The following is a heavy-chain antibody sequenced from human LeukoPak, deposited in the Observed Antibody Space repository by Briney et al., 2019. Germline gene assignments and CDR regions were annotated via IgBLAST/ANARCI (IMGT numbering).Heavy chain of an antibody. CDR1: GFSLSTSGVG. D-gene: IGHD3-9*01. CDR2: IYWDDDK. Sequence: SGPTLVNPTQTLTLTCTFSGFSLSTSGVGVGWIRQPPGKALEWLALIYWDDDKRYSPSLKSRLTITKDTSKNQVVLTMTNMDPVDTATYYCAHRADYDILTGYYNPYYFDYWGQGTLVTVSS. J-gene: IGHJ4*02. V-gene: IGHV2-5*02. CDR3: AHRADYDILTGYYNPYYFDY.